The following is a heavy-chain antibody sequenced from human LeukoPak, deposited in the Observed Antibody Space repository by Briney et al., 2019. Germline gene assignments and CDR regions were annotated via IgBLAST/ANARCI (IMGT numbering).Heavy chain of an antibody. CDR1: GFTFSSYA. Sequence: GSLRLSCAASGFTFSSYAMSWVRQPPGKGLEWIGEINHSGSSNYNPSLKSRVTISVDTSKNQFSLNLRSVTAADTALYYCARVSGLNNIDYWGQGTLVTVSS. J-gene: IGHJ4*02. V-gene: IGHV4-34*01. CDR3: ARVSGLNNIDY. D-gene: IGHD1/OR15-1a*01. CDR2: INHSGSS.